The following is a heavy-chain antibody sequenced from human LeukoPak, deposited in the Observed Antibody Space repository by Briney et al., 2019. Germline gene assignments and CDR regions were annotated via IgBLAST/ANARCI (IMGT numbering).Heavy chain of an antibody. J-gene: IGHJ4*02. D-gene: IGHD6-19*01. Sequence: GGSLRLSCAASGFTFSNCGMHWVRQAPGKGLEWVTFIRFDGSNTYYADSVKGRFTISRDNSKNTLYLQMNSLRAEDTAVYYCVALYSSGWYYFDYWGQGTLVTVSS. CDR2: IRFDGSNT. V-gene: IGHV3-30*02. CDR1: GFTFSNCG. CDR3: VALYSSGWYYFDY.